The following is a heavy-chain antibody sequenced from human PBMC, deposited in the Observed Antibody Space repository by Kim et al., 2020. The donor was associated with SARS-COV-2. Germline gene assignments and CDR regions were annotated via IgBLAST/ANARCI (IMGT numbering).Heavy chain of an antibody. CDR3: ARDGTSVEMASRDDAFDI. CDR2: IIPIFGTA. V-gene: IGHV1-69*13. J-gene: IGHJ3*02. Sequence: SVKVSCKASGGTFSSYAISWVRQAPGQGLEWMGGIIPIFGTANYAQKFQGRVTNTADESTSTAYMELSSLRSEDTAVYYCARDGTSVEMASRDDAFDIWGQGTMVTVSS. CDR1: GGTFSSYA. D-gene: IGHD1-26*01.